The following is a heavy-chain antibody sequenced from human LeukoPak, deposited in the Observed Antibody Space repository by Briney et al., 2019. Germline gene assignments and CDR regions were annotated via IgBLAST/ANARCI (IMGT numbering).Heavy chain of an antibody. V-gene: IGHV4-30-4*08. D-gene: IGHD6-19*01. J-gene: IGHJ4*02. CDR3: ARETFKVAGAGIDY. CDR1: GGSISSGDYY. Sequence: PSQTLSLTCTVSGGSISSGDYYWSWIRQPPGKGLEWIGYIYYSGSTYYNPSLKSRVTISVDTSKNQFSLKLSSVTAADTAVYYCARETFKVAGAGIDYWGQGTLVTVSS. CDR2: IYYSGST.